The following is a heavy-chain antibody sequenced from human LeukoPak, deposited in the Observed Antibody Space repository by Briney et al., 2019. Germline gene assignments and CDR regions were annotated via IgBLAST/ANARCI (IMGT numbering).Heavy chain of an antibody. V-gene: IGHV1-46*01. CDR2: MNPSGGTT. D-gene: IGHD3-16*01. CDR1: GYTFSRYY. Sequence: GASVKVSCKASGYTFSRYYIHWVRQAPGQGLEWMGKMNPSGGTTTYAQKFQGRVTVTRDTPTSTVYMEMSSLRPEDTAVYYCTREESGGLFDYWGQGTLHTVSS. CDR3: TREESGGLFDY. J-gene: IGHJ4*02.